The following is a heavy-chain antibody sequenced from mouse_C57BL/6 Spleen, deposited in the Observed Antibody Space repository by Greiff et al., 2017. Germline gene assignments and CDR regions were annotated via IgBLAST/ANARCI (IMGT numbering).Heavy chain of an antibody. D-gene: IGHD1-1*01. CDR3: TNSLYYYGSSFHYYAMDY. CDR2: ISSGGDYI. J-gene: IGHJ4*01. V-gene: IGHV5-9-1*02. Sequence: EVKVVESGEGLVKPGGSLKLSCAASGFTFSSYAMSWVRQTPEKRLEWVAYISSGGDYIYYADTVKGRFTISRDNARNTLYLQMSSLKSEDTAMYYCTNSLYYYGSSFHYYAMDYWGQGTSVTVSS. CDR1: GFTFSSYA.